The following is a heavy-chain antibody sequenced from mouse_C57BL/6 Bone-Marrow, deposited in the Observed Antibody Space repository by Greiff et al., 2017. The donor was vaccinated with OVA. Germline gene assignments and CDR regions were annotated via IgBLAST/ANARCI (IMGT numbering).Heavy chain of an antibody. CDR1: GFNIKDDY. CDR3: TTWDTTVAGGFDY. CDR2: IDPENGDT. V-gene: IGHV14-4*01. Sequence: EVQLQQSGAELVRPGASVKLSCTASGFNIKDDYMHWVKQRPEQGLEWIGWIDPENGDTEYASKFQGKATITADTSSNTAYLQLSSLTSEDTAVYYCTTWDTTVAGGFDYWGQGTTLTVSS. D-gene: IGHD1-1*01. J-gene: IGHJ2*01.